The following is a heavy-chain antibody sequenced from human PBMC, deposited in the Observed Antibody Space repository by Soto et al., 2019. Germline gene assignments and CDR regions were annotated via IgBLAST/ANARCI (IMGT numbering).Heavy chain of an antibody. CDR2: ISAYNGNT. Sequence: ASVKVSCKPSGYTFTYYAIHWVRRAPGQRLEWMGWISAYNGNTNYAQKLQGRVTMTTDTSTSTAYMELRSLRSDDTAVYYCARVIYSSSSGWFDPWGQGTLVTVSS. D-gene: IGHD6-6*01. CDR1: GYTFTYYA. CDR3: ARVIYSSSSGWFDP. J-gene: IGHJ5*02. V-gene: IGHV1-18*01.